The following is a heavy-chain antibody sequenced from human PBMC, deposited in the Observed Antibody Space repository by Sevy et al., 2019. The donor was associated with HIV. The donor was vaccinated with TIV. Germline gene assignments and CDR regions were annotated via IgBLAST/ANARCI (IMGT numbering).Heavy chain of an antibody. Sequence: ASVKVSCKASGGTFSSYAISWVRQAPGQGLEWMGGIIPIFGTANYAQKFQGRVTITADESTGTAYMELSSLRSEDTAVYYCAREGGNLVYDYGMDVWGQGTTVTVS. CDR3: AREGGNLVYDYGMDV. J-gene: IGHJ6*02. D-gene: IGHD1-26*01. CDR1: GGTFSSYA. V-gene: IGHV1-69*13. CDR2: IIPIFGTA.